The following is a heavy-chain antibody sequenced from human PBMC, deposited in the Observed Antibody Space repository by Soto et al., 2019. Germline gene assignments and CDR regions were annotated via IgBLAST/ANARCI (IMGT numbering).Heavy chain of an antibody. CDR3: ARDTYANFDY. J-gene: IGHJ4*02. CDR2: VNPGNGTT. Sequence: ASVKISCKASGYTFTAYYMHWVRQAPGQGLEWMGWVNPGNGTTSFAQKFQGRVTMTRDTSISTAYMELSGLRSDDTAMYYCARDTYANFDYWGQGTLVTVSS. D-gene: IGHD2-8*01. CDR1: GYTFTAYY. V-gene: IGHV1-2*02.